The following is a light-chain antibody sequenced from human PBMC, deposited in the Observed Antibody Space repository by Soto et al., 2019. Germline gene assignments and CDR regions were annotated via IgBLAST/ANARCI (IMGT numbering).Light chain of an antibody. Sequence: EIVMTQSPATLSVSPGETATLSCRASQSVTYNLPWYQQKPGQGPRLLIYGEFTRATGIPARFSGSGSGTEFTLTISILQSEDFAVYYCQQYKNWPPLTCGGGTKVEIK. CDR1: QSVTYN. CDR3: QQYKNWPPLT. J-gene: IGKJ4*01. V-gene: IGKV3-15*01. CDR2: GEF.